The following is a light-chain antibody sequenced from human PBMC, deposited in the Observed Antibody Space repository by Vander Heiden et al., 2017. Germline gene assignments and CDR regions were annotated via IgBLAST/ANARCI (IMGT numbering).Light chain of an antibody. CDR3: QQYNNCPYT. Sequence: IVMTQSPATLSVSPGERATLSCKAGQSVSSNLAWYQQKPGQAPRLLIYGASTRATGIPARFSGSGSGTEFTLTISSLQSEDFAVYYCQQYNNCPYTFGQGTKLEIK. J-gene: IGKJ2*01. CDR1: QSVSSN. CDR2: GAS. V-gene: IGKV3-15*01.